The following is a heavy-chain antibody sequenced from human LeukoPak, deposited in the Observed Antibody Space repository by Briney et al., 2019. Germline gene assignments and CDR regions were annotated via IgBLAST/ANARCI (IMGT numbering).Heavy chain of an antibody. J-gene: IGHJ6*03. D-gene: IGHD1-1*01. V-gene: IGHV3-11*01. CDR2: ISNSGSTI. CDR3: AREVQLERPGGEYYYYYYYMDV. CDR1: GFTFSDFY. Sequence: PGGSLRLSCTASGFTFSDFYMTWIRQAPGKGLEWVSSISNSGSTIYDADSVKGRFTISRDNAKNSQYLQMNSLRSEDTAVYYCAREVQLERPGGEYYYYYYYMDVWGKGTTVTVSS.